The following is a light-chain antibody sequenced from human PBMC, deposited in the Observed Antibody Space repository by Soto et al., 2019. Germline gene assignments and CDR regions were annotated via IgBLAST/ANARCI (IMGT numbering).Light chain of an antibody. J-gene: IGKJ2*01. V-gene: IGKV3-20*01. CDR2: GAS. CDR1: QSVSSSY. CDR3: QQYGSSPT. Sequence: EIVLTQSPGTLSLSPGERVTLSCRASQSVSSSYLAWYQQKPGQAPRLLIYGASTRATGIPDRFSGSGSGTDFTLTISRLEPAAFAVYYCQQYGSSPTFGQGTKLEIK.